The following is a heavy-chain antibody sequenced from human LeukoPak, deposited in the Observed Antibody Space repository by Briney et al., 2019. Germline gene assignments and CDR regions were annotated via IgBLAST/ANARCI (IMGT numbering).Heavy chain of an antibody. V-gene: IGHV4-38-2*02. CDR1: GYSISTGYY. CDR3: ARDTYGYGAFDI. Sequence: SETLSLTCTVSGYSISTGYYWGWIRQAPGKGLECIGSIFHSGNTYYNSSLKSRLTISVDTSKNQFSLKLSSVTPADTAVYYCARDTYGYGAFDIWGQGTMVTVSS. CDR2: IFHSGNT. J-gene: IGHJ3*02. D-gene: IGHD5-18*01.